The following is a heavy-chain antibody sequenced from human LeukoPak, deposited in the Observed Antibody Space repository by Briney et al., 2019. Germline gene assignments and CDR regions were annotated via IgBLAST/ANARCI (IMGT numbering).Heavy chain of an antibody. Sequence: PSEALSLTCTVSGGSVSSTEFSWGWIRQPPGKGLQWVGNLYYSGSTSYHPSLNSRVTMSVDTSKNQFSLKMTSVTAADTAVYYCARLSKGRYFDYIFDYWGQGSPVTVSS. V-gene: IGHV4-39*01. CDR2: LYYSGST. D-gene: IGHD3-9*01. CDR3: ARLSKGRYFDYIFDY. CDR1: GGSVSSTEFS. J-gene: IGHJ4*02.